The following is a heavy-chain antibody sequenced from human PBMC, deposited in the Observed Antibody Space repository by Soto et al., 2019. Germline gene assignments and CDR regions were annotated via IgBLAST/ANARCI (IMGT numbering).Heavy chain of an antibody. Sequence: SQTLSLTCAISGDSVSSNSAAWNWIRQSPSRGLEWLGRTYYRSKWYNDYAVSVKSRITINPDTSKNQSSLQLNSVTPEDTAVYYCAREDIVATIKGGSVAGLVDYWGQGTLVTVSS. V-gene: IGHV6-1*01. J-gene: IGHJ4*02. D-gene: IGHD5-12*01. CDR1: GDSVSSNSAA. CDR2: TYYRSKWYN. CDR3: AREDIVATIKGGSVAGLVDY.